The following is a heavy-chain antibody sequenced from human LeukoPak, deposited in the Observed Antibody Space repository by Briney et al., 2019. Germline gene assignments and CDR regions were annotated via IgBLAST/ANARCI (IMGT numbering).Heavy chain of an antibody. V-gene: IGHV4-34*01. CDR2: INHSGST. CDR1: GGSFSGYY. J-gene: IGHJ6*03. Sequence: PSETLSLTCAVYGGSFSGYYWSWLRQPPGKGLEWIGEINHSGSTNYNPSLKSRVTISVDTSKNQFSLTLSSVTAADTAVYYCARAHGSYGSGKYYYYYYYMDVWGKGTTVTISS. CDR3: ARAHGSYGSGKYYYYYYYMDV. D-gene: IGHD3-10*01.